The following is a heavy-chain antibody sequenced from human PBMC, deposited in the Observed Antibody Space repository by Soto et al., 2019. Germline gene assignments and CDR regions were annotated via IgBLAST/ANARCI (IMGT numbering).Heavy chain of an antibody. CDR1: GFSFTTYV. Sequence: GGSLRLSCAASGFSFTTYVMHWVRQAPGKGLEWVAVISHDGSYKYYGDAVKGRYTISRDTSKNAVYLEMNSLRPEDTAVYYCAKGLLAIVGTTLPRDAFNIWGQGTMVTVSS. V-gene: IGHV3-30*18. CDR2: ISHDGSYK. J-gene: IGHJ3*02. CDR3: AKGLLAIVGTTLPRDAFNI. D-gene: IGHD1-26*01.